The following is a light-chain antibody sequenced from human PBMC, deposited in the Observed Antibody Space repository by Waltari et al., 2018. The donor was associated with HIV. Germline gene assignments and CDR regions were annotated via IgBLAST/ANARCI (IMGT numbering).Light chain of an antibody. CDR2: WAS. CDR1: QSILSNSNKKNY. V-gene: IGKV4-1*01. Sequence: DVVMTQSPDALVGLLGARVTINCQSSQSILSNSNKKNYLAWYQQRPGQPPTLRVYWASTRESGVPARFSGSGSGTDFTLTITNLQAEDAAIYYCQQYYRTPPAFGQGTKVEI. CDR3: QQYYRTPPA. J-gene: IGKJ1*01.